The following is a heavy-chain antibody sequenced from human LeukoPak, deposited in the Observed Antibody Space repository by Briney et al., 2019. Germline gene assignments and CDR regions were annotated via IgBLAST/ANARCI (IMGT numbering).Heavy chain of an antibody. CDR3: ARAYSSSPQAY. Sequence: ASVKVSCKASGYTFTGYYMHWVRQAPGQGLEWMGWINPNSGGTNCAQKFQGRVTMTRDTSISTAYMELSSLRSEDTAVYYCARAYSSSPQAYWGQGTLVTVSS. V-gene: IGHV1-2*02. D-gene: IGHD6-13*01. CDR1: GYTFTGYY. J-gene: IGHJ4*02. CDR2: INPNSGGT.